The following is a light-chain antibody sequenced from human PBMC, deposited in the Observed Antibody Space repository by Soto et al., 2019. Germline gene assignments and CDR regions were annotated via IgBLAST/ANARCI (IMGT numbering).Light chain of an antibody. V-gene: IGKV1-5*01. CDR3: XQFHSFPIT. J-gene: IGKJ5*01. Sequence: DIQMTQSPSTLSASAGDRVTITCRASQSITIWLAWYQQKPGKAPKLLIYDASTLESGVPSRFSGSGSGTEXTLTIXSXXPDDFATYXXXQFHSFPITFGQGTRLEIK. CDR1: QSITIW. CDR2: DAS.